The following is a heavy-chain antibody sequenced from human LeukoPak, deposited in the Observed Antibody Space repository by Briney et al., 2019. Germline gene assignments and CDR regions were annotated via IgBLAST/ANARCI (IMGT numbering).Heavy chain of an antibody. V-gene: IGHV1-2*02. D-gene: IGHD2-2*01. CDR3: ARVDIVVVPAAMSSFDY. CDR2: INPNSGGT. CDR1: GYTFTGYY. J-gene: IGHJ4*02. Sequence: ASVKVSCKASGYTFTGYYMHWVRQAPGQGLEWMGWINPNSGGTNYAQKFQGRVTMTRDTSISTAYMELSRLRSDDTAVYYCARVDIVVVPAAMSSFDYWGQGTLVTVS.